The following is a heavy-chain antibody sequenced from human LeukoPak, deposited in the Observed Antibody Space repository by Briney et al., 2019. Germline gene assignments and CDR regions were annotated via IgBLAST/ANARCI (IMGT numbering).Heavy chain of an antibody. CDR1: GGTFISYA. V-gene: IGHV1-69*05. CDR3: ARSQAGDFDY. D-gene: IGHD6-13*01. Sequence: GASVKVSCTASGGTFISYAISWVRQAPGQGLEWMGGIIPIFGTANYAQKFQGRVTITTDESTSTAYMELSSLRSEDTAVYYCARSQAGDFDYWGQGTLVTVSS. J-gene: IGHJ4*02. CDR2: IIPIFGTA.